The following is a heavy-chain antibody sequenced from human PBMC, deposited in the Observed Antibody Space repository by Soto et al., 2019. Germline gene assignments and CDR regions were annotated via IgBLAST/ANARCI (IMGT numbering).Heavy chain of an antibody. CDR3: ARRYGVAFDI. CDR2: IYYSGST. Sequence: SETLSLTCPVSGGSISSYYLSWIRQPPGKGLEWIGYIYYSGSTNYNPSLKSRVTISVDTSKNQFSLKLSSVTAADTAVYYCARRYGVAFDIWGQGTMVTVSS. CDR1: GGSISSYY. J-gene: IGHJ3*02. V-gene: IGHV4-59*08. D-gene: IGHD3-10*01.